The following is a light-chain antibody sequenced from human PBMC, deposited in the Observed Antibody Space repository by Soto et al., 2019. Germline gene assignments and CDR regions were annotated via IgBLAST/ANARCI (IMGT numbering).Light chain of an antibody. V-gene: IGLV2-11*01. CDR3: WSYTTSDMWV. CDR1: NSDIGNYNL. CDR2: AVS. J-gene: IGLJ3*02. Sequence: QLVLTQPRSVSGSPGPAVSISCTGNNSDIGNYNLVSWYQQPPGKAPKLIISAVSRRPSGVPDRFSGSKSGNTASLTISGLQADDEADYYCWSYTTSDMWVFGGGTKVTVL.